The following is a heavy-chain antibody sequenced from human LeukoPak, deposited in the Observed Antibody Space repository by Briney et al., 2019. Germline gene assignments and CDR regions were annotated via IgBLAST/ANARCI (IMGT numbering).Heavy chain of an antibody. Sequence: PLETLPLTCTVSGGSISSSSYYWGWIRQPPGKGLEWIGSVYYSGRTYDNPSLKSRVTVSVDTSKSQFSLKLSSVTAADTAVYYCARLLYDRSGYYYFDYWGQGTLVTVSS. CDR3: ARLLYDRSGYYYFDY. J-gene: IGHJ4*02. CDR2: VYYSGRT. D-gene: IGHD3-22*01. V-gene: IGHV4-39*01. CDR1: GGSISSSSYY.